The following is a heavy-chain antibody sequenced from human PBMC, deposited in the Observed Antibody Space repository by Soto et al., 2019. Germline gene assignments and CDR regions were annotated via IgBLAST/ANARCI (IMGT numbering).Heavy chain of an antibody. CDR3: ASSPIGIAARAGYGMDV. J-gene: IGHJ6*02. CDR2: IKQDGSEK. Sequence: AGGSLRLSCAASGFTFSSYWMSWVRQAPGKGLEWVANIKQDGSEKYYVDSVKGRFTISRDNAKNSLYLQMNSLRAEETAVYYCASSPIGIAARAGYGMDVWGQGTTVTVSS. V-gene: IGHV3-7*01. CDR1: GFTFSSYW. D-gene: IGHD6-13*01.